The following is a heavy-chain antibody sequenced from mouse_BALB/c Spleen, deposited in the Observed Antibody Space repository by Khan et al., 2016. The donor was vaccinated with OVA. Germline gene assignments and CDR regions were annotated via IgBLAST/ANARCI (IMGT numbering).Heavy chain of an antibody. CDR3: VRRGYGSYWFDY. CDR2: IDPENGNT. D-gene: IGHD2-1*01. V-gene: IGHV14-1*02. CDR1: GFNIKDYY. Sequence: EVQLQESGAELVRPGALVKLSCKASGFNIKDYYMYWVKQRPEEGLEWIGWIDPENGNTIYDPRFQDKASITADTPSNTAYLQLSSLTSEDTAVDYCVRRGYGSYWFDYWGQGTLVTVSA. J-gene: IGHJ3*01.